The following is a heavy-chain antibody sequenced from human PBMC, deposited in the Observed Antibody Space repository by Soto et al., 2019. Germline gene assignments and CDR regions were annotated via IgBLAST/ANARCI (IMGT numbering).Heavy chain of an antibody. CDR1: GFTFSSYG. J-gene: IGHJ4*02. D-gene: IGHD1-26*01. CDR2: ISGSGGST. V-gene: IGHV3-23*01. Sequence: GGSLRLSCAASGFTFSSYGMSWVRQAPGTGLEWVSSISGSGGSTYYADSVKGRFTISRDNSKNTLYLQMNSLRAEDTAVYYCAKASAPGGTYFPLWFWGQGTLVTVSS. CDR3: AKASAPGGTYFPLWF.